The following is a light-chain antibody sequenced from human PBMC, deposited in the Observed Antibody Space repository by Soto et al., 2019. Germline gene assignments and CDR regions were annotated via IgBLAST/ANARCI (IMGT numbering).Light chain of an antibody. CDR2: EGS. J-gene: IGLJ1*01. Sequence: QSVLTHPASVSGSPGQSITISCTGTSSDVGGYNYVSLDQQHSGTAPKLMIYEGSKQPSGVSNRFSGSKYGNTASLTISRRRAADEGDYFSCSYAVSRTLVFGTGTKFTVL. CDR1: SSDVGGYNY. V-gene: IGLV2-23*01. CDR3: CSYAVSRTLV.